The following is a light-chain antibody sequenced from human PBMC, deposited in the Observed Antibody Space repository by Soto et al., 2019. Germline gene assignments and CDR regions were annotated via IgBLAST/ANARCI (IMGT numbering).Light chain of an antibody. J-gene: IGKJ1*01. CDR1: QSVSSSY. CDR2: GAS. CDR3: QHYGSSWT. Sequence: EIVLTQSPGTLSLTTGERATLSCRASQSVSSSYLAWYQQRPGQAPRLLIYGASSRATGIPDRFSGSGSGTGFTLTISRLEPEDFALYYCQHYGSSWTFGQGTKVDIK. V-gene: IGKV3-20*01.